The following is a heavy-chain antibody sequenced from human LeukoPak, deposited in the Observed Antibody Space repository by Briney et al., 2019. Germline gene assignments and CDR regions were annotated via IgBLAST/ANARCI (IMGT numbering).Heavy chain of an antibody. CDR1: GFTFSSYS. V-gene: IGHV3-48*01. D-gene: IGHD2-15*01. J-gene: IGHJ3*02. CDR3: ARGTPDIPTGGAFDI. CDR2: ISSSSSTI. Sequence: GGSLRLSCAASGFTFSSYSMNWVRQAPGKGLEWVSYISSSSSTIYYADSVKGRFTISRDNAKNSLYLQMNSLRAEDTAVYYCARGTPDIPTGGAFDIWGQGTMVTVSS.